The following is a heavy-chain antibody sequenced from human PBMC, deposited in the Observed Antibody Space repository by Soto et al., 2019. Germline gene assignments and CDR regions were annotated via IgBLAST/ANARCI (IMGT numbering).Heavy chain of an antibody. CDR1: GYTFTSYA. CDR2: INAGNGNT. J-gene: IGHJ5*02. V-gene: IGHV1-3*01. Sequence: QVQLVQSGAEVKKPGASVKVSCKASGYTFTSYAMHWVRQAPGQRLERMGWINAGNGNTKYSQKFQGRVTITRDTSASTAYMELSSLSSEDTAVYYCAMTWGHGAAAGSFDPWGQGTLVTVSS. D-gene: IGHD6-13*01. CDR3: AMTWGHGAAAGSFDP.